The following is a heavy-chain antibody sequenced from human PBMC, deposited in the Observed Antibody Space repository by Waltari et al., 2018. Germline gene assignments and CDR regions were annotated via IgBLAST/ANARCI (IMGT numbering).Heavy chain of an antibody. Sequence: EVQLVESGGGLVQPGGSLRLSCAAAGCTFSSYSMNWVRQAPGKGLEGFSSISNSSRTLYYADSGKGRFTISRDNAKNSRYLQMNSLRAEDTAVYYCARDRVWYDSNYSGGDYWGQGTLVTVSS. CDR2: ISNSSRTL. J-gene: IGHJ4*02. CDR3: ARDRVWYDSNYSGGDY. CDR1: GCTFSSYS. D-gene: IGHD3-22*01. V-gene: IGHV3-48*01.